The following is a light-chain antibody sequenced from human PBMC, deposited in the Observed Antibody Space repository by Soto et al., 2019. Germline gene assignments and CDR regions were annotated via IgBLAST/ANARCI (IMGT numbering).Light chain of an antibody. J-gene: IGLJ2*01. CDR2: YDS. CDR1: NIGSKS. V-gene: IGLV3-21*01. Sequence: SYELTQPPSVSVAPGKTASVACGGSNIGSKSVHGYQKKSGQAPVLVMYYDSDRPSGIPEGFSGSNSANTATLTISRVEAGDDADYYCQVWDISSGPVVFGGGTKLTVL. CDR3: QVWDISSGPVV.